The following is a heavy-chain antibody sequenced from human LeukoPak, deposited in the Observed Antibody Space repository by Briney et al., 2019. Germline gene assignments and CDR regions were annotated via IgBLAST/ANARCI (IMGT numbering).Heavy chain of an antibody. V-gene: IGHV1-2*02. D-gene: IGHD2-15*01. CDR3: AREGMGYCSGGSCYNWFDP. CDR1: GYTFTCYY. CDR2: INPNSGGT. Sequence: ASVKVSCKASGYTFTCYYMHWVRQAPGQGREWMGWINPNSGGTNYAQKFQGRVTMTRDTSISTAYMELSRLRSDDTAVYYCAREGMGYCSGGSCYNWFDPWGQGTLVTVSS. J-gene: IGHJ5*02.